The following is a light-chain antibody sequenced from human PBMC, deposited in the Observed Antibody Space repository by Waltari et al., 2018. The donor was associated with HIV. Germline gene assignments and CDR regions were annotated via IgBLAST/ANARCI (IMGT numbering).Light chain of an antibody. CDR3: LVHMGHGAWV. V-gene: IGLV8-61*01. CDR2: STN. CDR1: SGPVSTTSF. Sequence: QTVVTQEPSFTVSPGGTVPLTCGLNSGPVSTTSFTSWYQQTPGQAPRTLIYSTNIRSSGVPDRFSGSILGNKAALTITGAQADDESDYYCLVHMGHGAWVFGGGTKLTVL. J-gene: IGLJ3*02.